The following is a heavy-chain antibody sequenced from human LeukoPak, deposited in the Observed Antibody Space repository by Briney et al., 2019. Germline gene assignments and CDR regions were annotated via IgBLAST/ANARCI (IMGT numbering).Heavy chain of an antibody. D-gene: IGHD5-18*01. Sequence: GGSLRLSCAASGFTFISYGMSWVRQAPGKGLEWVSGITGSGGSTYYADSVKGRFTISRDNSKNTLYLQMNSLRAEDTAVYHCARLSGYSYGYGLVDYWGQGTLVTVSS. CDR2: ITGSGGST. CDR3: ARLSGYSYGYGLVDY. V-gene: IGHV3-23*01. CDR1: GFTFISYG. J-gene: IGHJ4*02.